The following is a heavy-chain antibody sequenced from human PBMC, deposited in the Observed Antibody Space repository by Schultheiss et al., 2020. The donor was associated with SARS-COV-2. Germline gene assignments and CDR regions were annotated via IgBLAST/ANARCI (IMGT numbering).Heavy chain of an antibody. CDR2: IQRDGSET. J-gene: IGHJ4*02. Sequence: ETLSLTCTVSGVSVSTYCWNWIRQPQGKGLEWVANIQRDGSETHYVDSVKGRFTISRDNSKNTLYLQMNSLRAEDTAVYYCATWRGGHSYLDHWGQGTLVTVSS. D-gene: IGHD3-3*01. CDR1: GVSVSTYC. V-gene: IGHV3-7*03. CDR3: ATWRGGHSYLDH.